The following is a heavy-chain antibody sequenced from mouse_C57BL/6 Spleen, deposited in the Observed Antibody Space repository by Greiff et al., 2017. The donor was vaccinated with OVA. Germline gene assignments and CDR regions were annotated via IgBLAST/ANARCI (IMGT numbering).Heavy chain of an antibody. V-gene: IGHV1-50*01. CDR1: GYTFTSYW. J-gene: IGHJ1*03. CDR2: IDPSDSYT. Sequence: QVQLQQPGAELVKPGASVKLSCKASGYTFTSYWMQWVKQRPGQGLEWIGEIDPSDSYTNYNQRFKGKATLTVDTSSSTAYMRLSSLTSEGSAVYYSASPSGSGGYWYFDVWGTGTTGTVSS. CDR3: ASPSGSGGYWYFDV. D-gene: IGHD1-1*01.